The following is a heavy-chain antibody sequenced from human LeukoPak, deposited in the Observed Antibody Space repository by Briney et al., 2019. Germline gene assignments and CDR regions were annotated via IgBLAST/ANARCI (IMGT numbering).Heavy chain of an antibody. V-gene: IGHV1-18*01. CDR1: GYTFTSYG. J-gene: IGHJ6*02. D-gene: IGHD1-7*01. Sequence: GASVKVSCKASGYTFTSYGISWVRQAPGQGLEWMGWISAYNGNTNYALKLQGRVTMTTDTSTSTAYMELRSLRSDDTAVYYCARESGYNWNYGRFNYYGMDVWGQGTTVTVSS. CDR2: ISAYNGNT. CDR3: ARESGYNWNYGRFNYYGMDV.